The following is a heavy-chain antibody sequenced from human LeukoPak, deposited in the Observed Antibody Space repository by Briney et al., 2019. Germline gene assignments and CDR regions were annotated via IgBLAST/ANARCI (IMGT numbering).Heavy chain of an antibody. CDR2: IIPIFGTA. CDR3: AREESAGCSSTSCHSDRAEYFQH. D-gene: IGHD2-2*01. V-gene: IGHV1-69*13. J-gene: IGHJ1*01. CDR1: GYTFTSYG. Sequence: SVKVSCKASGYTFTSYGISWVRQAPGQGLEWMGGIIPIFGTANYAQKFQGRVTITADESTSTAYMELSSLRSEDTAVYYCAREESAGCSSTSCHSDRAEYFQHWGQGTLVTVSS.